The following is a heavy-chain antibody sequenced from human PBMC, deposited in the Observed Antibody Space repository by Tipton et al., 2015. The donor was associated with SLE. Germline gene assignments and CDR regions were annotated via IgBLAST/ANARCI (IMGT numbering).Heavy chain of an antibody. J-gene: IGHJ5*02. CDR1: SGSISTNSYY. CDR3: AKHRYWFDP. Sequence: TLSLTCTVSSGSISTNSYYWGWIRQSPGKGLEWIGSIYHDGRTYYNPSLKSRVTISIDTSKNQFSLKLSSVTAADTAVYYCAKHRYWFDPWGQGTLVTVSS. CDR2: IYHDGRT. V-gene: IGHV4-39*01.